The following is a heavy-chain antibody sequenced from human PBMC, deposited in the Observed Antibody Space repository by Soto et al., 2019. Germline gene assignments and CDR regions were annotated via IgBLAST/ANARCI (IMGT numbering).Heavy chain of an antibody. CDR2: IYSSGST. CDR3: ARGRRFSDWFEP. Sequence: ETRSLTCPVTGGAISGYYWNCIRQSDGEGLEWIGRIYSSGSTNYNPSLKSRVTISLDTSMKCFSLRLSSVTAADTDVYECARGRRFSDWFEPWGEGPLLTFSS. J-gene: IGHJ5*02. V-gene: IGHV4-4*07. CDR1: GGAISGYY.